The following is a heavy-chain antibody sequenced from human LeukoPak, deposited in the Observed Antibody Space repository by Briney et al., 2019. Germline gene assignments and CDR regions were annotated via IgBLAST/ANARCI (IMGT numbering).Heavy chain of an antibody. CDR1: GYTFTGYY. CDR3: ARQVGGSYYFDY. V-gene: IGHV1-2*02. D-gene: IGHD1-26*01. Sequence: ASVKVSCKASGYTFTGYYMHWVRQAPGQGLEWMGWINPNSGGTNFAQKFQGRVTMTRDTSISTAYMELSRLRSDDAAVYYCARQVGGSYYFDYWGQGTLVTVSS. CDR2: INPNSGGT. J-gene: IGHJ4*02.